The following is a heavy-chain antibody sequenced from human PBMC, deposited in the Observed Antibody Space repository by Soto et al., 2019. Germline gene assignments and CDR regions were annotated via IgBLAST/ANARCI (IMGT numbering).Heavy chain of an antibody. V-gene: IGHV4-4*02. CDR3: ARDSGGDGSGSYYQGSEWFDP. Sequence: SETLSLTWAVSGGSISSSNWWSWVRQPPGKGLEWIGEIYHSGSTNYNPSLKSRVTISVDKSKNQFSLKLSSVTAADTAVYYCARDSGGDGSGSYYQGSEWFDPWGQGTLVTVSS. CDR2: IYHSGST. D-gene: IGHD3-10*01. J-gene: IGHJ5*02. CDR1: GGSISSSNW.